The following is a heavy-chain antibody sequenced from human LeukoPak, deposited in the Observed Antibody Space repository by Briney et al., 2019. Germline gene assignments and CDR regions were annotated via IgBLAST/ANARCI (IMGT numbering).Heavy chain of an antibody. Sequence: ASVKVSCKASGYTFTSYGISWVRQAPGQGLEWMGWIGVYNGNTKYAQNLQGRVTMTTDTSTSTAYMELRSLRSDDTAVYYCARDAIITVTTGFAFDYWGQGTLVTVSS. J-gene: IGHJ4*02. CDR3: ARDAIITVTTGFAFDY. CDR2: IGVYNGNT. V-gene: IGHV1-18*01. D-gene: IGHD4-17*01. CDR1: GYTFTSYG.